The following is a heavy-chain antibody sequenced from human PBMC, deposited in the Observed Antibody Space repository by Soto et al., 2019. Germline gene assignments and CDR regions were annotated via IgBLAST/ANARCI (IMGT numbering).Heavy chain of an antibody. Sequence: SETLSLTCAVYGGSFSGYYWSWIRQPPGKGLEWIGEINHSGSTNYNPSLKSRVTISVDTSKNQFSLKLSSVTAADTAVYYCARGSGVDTAYYYYYMDVWGKGTTVTVSS. CDR3: ARGSGVDTAYYYYYMDV. CDR1: GGSFSGYY. J-gene: IGHJ6*03. CDR2: INHSGST. V-gene: IGHV4-34*01. D-gene: IGHD5-18*01.